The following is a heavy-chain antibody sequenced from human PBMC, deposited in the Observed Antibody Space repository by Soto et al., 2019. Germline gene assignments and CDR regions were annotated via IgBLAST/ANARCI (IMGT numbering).Heavy chain of an antibody. CDR3: ARDPELEPSLYYYYGMDV. CDR2: ISSSGSTI. Sequence: GGSLRLSCAASGFTFSSYEMNWVRQAAGKGLEWVSYISSSGSTIYYADSVKGRFTISRDNAKNSRYLQMNSLRAEDTAVYYCARDPELEPSLYYYYGMDVWGQGPTVTVSS. J-gene: IGHJ6*02. CDR1: GFTFSSYE. V-gene: IGHV3-48*03. D-gene: IGHD1-1*01.